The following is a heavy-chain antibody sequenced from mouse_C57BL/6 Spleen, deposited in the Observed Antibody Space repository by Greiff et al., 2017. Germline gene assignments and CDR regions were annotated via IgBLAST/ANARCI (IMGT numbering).Heavy chain of an antibody. CDR3: ASLITTVVDYYAMDD. V-gene: IGHV1-9*01. J-gene: IGHJ4*01. CDR2: ILPGSGST. D-gene: IGHD1-1*01. CDR1: GYTFTGYW. Sequence: VQLQQSGAELMKPGASVKLSCKATGYTFTGYWIEWVKQRPGHGLEWIGEILPGSGSTTYNEKFKGKATFTADTSSNTAYMQLSSLTTEDSAIYYCASLITTVVDYYAMDDWGQGTSVTVSS.